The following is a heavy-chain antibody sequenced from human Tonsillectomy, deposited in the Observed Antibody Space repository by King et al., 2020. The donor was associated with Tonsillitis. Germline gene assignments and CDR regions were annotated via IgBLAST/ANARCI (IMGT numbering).Heavy chain of an antibody. CDR3: TTGITVTDYFDY. Sequence: VQLVQSGGGLVKPGGSLRLSCAASGFTFSNAWMSWVRQAPGKGLEWVGRIKSKTVGWKKEYAAPVKGRFTISRDDSKKKLYLQMNSLKTEHTAVYYCTTGITVTDYFDYWGQGTLVTVSS. CDR1: GFTFSNAW. CDR2: IKSKTVGWKK. D-gene: IGHD4-17*01. J-gene: IGHJ4*02. V-gene: IGHV3-15*01.